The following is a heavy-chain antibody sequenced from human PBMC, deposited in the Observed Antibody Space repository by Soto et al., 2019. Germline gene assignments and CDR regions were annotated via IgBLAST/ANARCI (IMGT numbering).Heavy chain of an antibody. Sequence: QVQQQESGPGLLKPLETLSLTCSVSGGSISSYHWSWIRQPAGKGLEWIGRMYSTGNTNYNPSLKSRVTVSIDTSKNQFFLRLNAVTAADSAVYYCAREFGDTWNDEAYWGQGTAVTVSS. V-gene: IGHV4-4*07. D-gene: IGHD1-1*01. CDR3: AREFGDTWNDEAY. CDR1: GGSISSYH. J-gene: IGHJ4*02. CDR2: MYSTGNT.